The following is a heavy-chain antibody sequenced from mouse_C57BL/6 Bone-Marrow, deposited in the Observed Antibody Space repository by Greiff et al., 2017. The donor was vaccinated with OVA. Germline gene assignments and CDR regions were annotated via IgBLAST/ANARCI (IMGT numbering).Heavy chain of an antibody. Sequence: EVQLMESGGGLVQPKGSLKLSCAASGFSFNTYAMNWVRQAPGQGLEWVARIRSKSNNYATYYADSVKDRFTISRDDAESMLYLQMNNLKTEDTAMYYCVRHDYDDYEKFAYWGQGTLVTVSA. V-gene: IGHV10-1*01. J-gene: IGHJ3*01. CDR1: GFSFNTYA. D-gene: IGHD2-4*01. CDR2: IRSKSNNYAT. CDR3: VRHDYDDYEKFAY.